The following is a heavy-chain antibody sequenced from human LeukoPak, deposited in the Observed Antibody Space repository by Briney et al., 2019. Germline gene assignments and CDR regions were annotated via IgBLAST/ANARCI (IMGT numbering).Heavy chain of an antibody. D-gene: IGHD6-6*01. J-gene: IGHJ5*02. CDR2: IIPIFGTA. CDR1: GYTFTSYG. Sequence: ASVKVSCKASGYTFTSYGISWVRQAPGQGLEWMGGIIPIFGTANYAQKFQGRVMITADESTSTAYMELSSLRSEDTAVYYCARDSVAAPLNWFDPWGQGTLVTVSS. CDR3: ARDSVAAPLNWFDP. V-gene: IGHV1-69*13.